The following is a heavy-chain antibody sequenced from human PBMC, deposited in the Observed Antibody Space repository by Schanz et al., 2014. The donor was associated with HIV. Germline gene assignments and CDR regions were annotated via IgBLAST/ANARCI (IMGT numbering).Heavy chain of an antibody. Sequence: QVQLQQWGAGLLKPSETLSLTCAVYGGSFSGDYWTWLRQPPGKALEWIGEINDSGRASINPSLKSRVTMSVDTSKNQFSLKLSSVTAADTAFYYCAKDGGRRGGQRQLFAYWGQGTLVTVSS. CDR1: GGSFSGDY. CDR2: INDSGRA. J-gene: IGHJ4*02. V-gene: IGHV4-34*01. CDR3: AKDGGRRGGQRQLFAY. D-gene: IGHD1-1*01.